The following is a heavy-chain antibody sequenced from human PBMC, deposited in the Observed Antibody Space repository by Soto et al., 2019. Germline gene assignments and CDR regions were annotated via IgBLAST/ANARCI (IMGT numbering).Heavy chain of an antibody. Sequence: SVNVSCKASGGTFSSYAISWVRQAPGQGLEWMGGIIPIFGTANYAQKFQGRVTITADESTSTAYMELSSLRSEDTAVYYCARQQLVLDDYYYYYGMDVWGQGTTVTVSS. J-gene: IGHJ6*02. CDR3: ARQQLVLDDYYYYYGMDV. V-gene: IGHV1-69*13. CDR2: IIPIFGTA. CDR1: GGTFSSYA. D-gene: IGHD6-6*01.